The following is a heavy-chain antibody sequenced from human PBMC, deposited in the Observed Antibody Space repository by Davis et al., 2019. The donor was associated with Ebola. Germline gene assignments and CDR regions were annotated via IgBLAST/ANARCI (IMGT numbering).Heavy chain of an antibody. D-gene: IGHD3-3*01. CDR3: ARALPYYDFWSGYLEPYYYYYGMDV. Sequence: GESLKISCAASGFTFSSYEMNWVRQAPGKGLEWVSYISSSGSTIYYADSVKGRFTISRDNAKNSLYLQMNSLRAEDTAVYYCARALPYYDFWSGYLEPYYYYYGMDVWGQGTTVTVSS. J-gene: IGHJ6*02. V-gene: IGHV3-48*03. CDR2: ISSSGSTI. CDR1: GFTFSSYE.